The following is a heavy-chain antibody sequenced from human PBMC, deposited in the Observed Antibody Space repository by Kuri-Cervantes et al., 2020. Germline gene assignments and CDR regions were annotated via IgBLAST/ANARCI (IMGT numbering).Heavy chain of an antibody. V-gene: IGHV3-9*01. Sequence: GGSLRLSCAASGFTFDDYAMHWVRQAPGKGLEWVSGISWNSGSIGYADSVKGRFTISRDNARESLFLEMNSLRVEDTAVYYCARGRVATDTSFYYGLGVWGRGTTVTVSS. D-gene: IGHD2-21*02. CDR1: GFTFDDYA. CDR2: ISWNSGSI. J-gene: IGHJ6*02. CDR3: ARGRVATDTSFYYGLGV.